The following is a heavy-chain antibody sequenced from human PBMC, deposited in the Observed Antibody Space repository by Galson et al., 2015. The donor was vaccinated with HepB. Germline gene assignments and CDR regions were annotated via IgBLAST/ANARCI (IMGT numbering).Heavy chain of an antibody. Sequence: SLRLSCAASGFTFSSYAMHWVRQAPGKGLEWVAVIWYDGSNKYYADSVKGRFTISRDNSKNTLYLQMNSLRAEDTAVYYCAKDPQDIVVVPAALGHYYYYGMDVWGQGTTVTVSS. D-gene: IGHD2-2*01. J-gene: IGHJ6*02. CDR3: AKDPQDIVVVPAALGHYYYYGMDV. V-gene: IGHV3-30*04. CDR1: GFTFSSYA. CDR2: IWYDGSNK.